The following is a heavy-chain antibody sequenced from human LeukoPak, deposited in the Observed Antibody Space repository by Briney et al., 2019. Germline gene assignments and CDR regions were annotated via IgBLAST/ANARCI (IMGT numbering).Heavy chain of an antibody. D-gene: IGHD1-26*01. CDR3: AKGSWEGMDV. Sequence: PGGSLRLSCAASGFTFSSYAMSSVRQAPGEGLEWVSAISGSGGSTYYADSVKGRFTISRDNSKNTLYLQMNSLRAEDTAVYYCAKGSWEGMDVWGQGTTVTVSS. J-gene: IGHJ6*02. CDR2: ISGSGGST. CDR1: GFTFSSYA. V-gene: IGHV3-23*01.